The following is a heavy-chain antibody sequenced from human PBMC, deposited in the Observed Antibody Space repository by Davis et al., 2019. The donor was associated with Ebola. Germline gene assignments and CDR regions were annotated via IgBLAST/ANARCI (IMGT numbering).Heavy chain of an antibody. Sequence: PGGSLRLSCGASGFTFRDFDMHWARRAPGKGLEWVAAISHDGRETQYAESVKGRFTISRDNSKNTLYLQMNSLREEDRAVYFCVKEPLGSRPNYYYFMDVWGTGTTVTVSS. CDR1: GFTFRDFD. J-gene: IGHJ6*03. CDR2: ISHDGRET. D-gene: IGHD3-10*01. V-gene: IGHV3-30*18. CDR3: VKEPLGSRPNYYYFMDV.